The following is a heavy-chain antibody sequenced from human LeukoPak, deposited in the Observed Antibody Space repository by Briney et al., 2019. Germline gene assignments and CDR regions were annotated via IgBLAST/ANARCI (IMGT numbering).Heavy chain of an antibody. Sequence: GGSLRLSCGASGFTFDDYWMSWVRQAPGQGLEWVANITQDGSEKYYLDSAKGRFTISRDNARNSLYLQVNSLRAEDTAVYYCARGGTSGYSSTRHLWGGNYYFDYWGQGSLVTVSS. CDR1: GFTFDDYW. CDR3: ARGGTSGYSSTRHLWGGNYYFDY. J-gene: IGHJ4*02. CDR2: ITQDGSEK. D-gene: IGHD2-2*01. V-gene: IGHV3-7*01.